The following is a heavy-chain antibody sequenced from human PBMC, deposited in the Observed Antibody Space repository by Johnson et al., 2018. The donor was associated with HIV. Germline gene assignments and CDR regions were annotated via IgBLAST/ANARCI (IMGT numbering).Heavy chain of an antibody. D-gene: IGHD3-22*01. CDR3: VGDIAFYDSGSAISDAFDI. CDR2: IWYDGSNK. V-gene: IGHV3-33*08. CDR1: GFTFSSYG. Sequence: QVQLVESGGGLVQPGGSLRLSCAASGFTFSSYGMHWVRQAPGKGLEWVAVIWYDGSNKYYAASLEGRFTISRDNSKNTLFLKVNSLRAEDTAMYYCVGDIAFYDSGSAISDAFDIWGQGTMVTVSS. J-gene: IGHJ3*02.